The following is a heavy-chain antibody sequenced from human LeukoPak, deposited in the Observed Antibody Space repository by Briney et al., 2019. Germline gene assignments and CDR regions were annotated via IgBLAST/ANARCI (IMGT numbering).Heavy chain of an antibody. D-gene: IGHD2-2*02. CDR2: IYPGDSDT. Sequence: GESLKISCKASGYSFTSYWIGWVRQMPGKGLEWMGIIYPGDSDTRYRPSFQGQVTISADKSMNTAYLQWSSLKASDTAMHYCALYFDTYYFDYWGQGTLVTVSS. J-gene: IGHJ4*02. CDR3: ALYFDTYYFDY. CDR1: GYSFTSYW. V-gene: IGHV5-51*01.